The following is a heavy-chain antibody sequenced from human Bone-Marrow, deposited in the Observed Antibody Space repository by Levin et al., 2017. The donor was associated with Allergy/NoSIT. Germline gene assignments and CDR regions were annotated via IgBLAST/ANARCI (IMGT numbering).Heavy chain of an antibody. J-gene: IGHJ2*01. V-gene: IGHV3-7*01. D-gene: IGHD2-21*02. CDR3: ARAHCGGDCYAGHWYFDL. Sequence: GGSLRLSCAASGFTFSNYWVGWVRQAPGKGLEWVANIKPDGSEKYYVDSVKGRFTISRDNAKNSLYLQMNNLRAEDTAVFFCARAHCGGDCYAGHWYFDLWGRGTLVTVSS. CDR2: IKPDGSEK. CDR1: GFTFSNYW.